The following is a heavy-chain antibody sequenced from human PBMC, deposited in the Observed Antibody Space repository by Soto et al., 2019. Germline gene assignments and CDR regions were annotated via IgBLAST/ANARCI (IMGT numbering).Heavy chain of an antibody. CDR3: AKEWSSGWKDSGRKVLYYYYYGMDV. J-gene: IGHJ6*02. CDR1: GFTFSSYG. D-gene: IGHD6-19*01. V-gene: IGHV3-30*18. Sequence: GGSLRLSCAASGFTFSSYGMHWVRQAPGKGLEWVAVISYDGSNKYYADSVKGRFTISRDNSKNTLYLQMNSLRAEDTAVYYCAKEWSSGWKDSGRKVLYYYYYGMDVWGQGTTVTVSS. CDR2: ISYDGSNK.